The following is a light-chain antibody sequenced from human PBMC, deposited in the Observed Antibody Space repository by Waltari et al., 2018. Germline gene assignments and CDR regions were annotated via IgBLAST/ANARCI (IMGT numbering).Light chain of an antibody. CDR3: SSYTSSSTLDVV. J-gene: IGLJ2*01. V-gene: IGLV2-14*01. Sequence: QSALTQPASVFGSPGQSITISCTGTSSDVGAYNYVSWYQQHPGKAPKLMIYDVSNRPSGVSNRFSGSKSGNTASLTISGLQAEDEADYYCSSYTSSSTLDVVFGGGTKLTVL. CDR2: DVS. CDR1: SSDVGAYNY.